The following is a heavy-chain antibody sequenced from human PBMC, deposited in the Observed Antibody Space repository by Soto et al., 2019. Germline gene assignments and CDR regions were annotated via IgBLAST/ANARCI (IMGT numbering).Heavy chain of an antibody. CDR3: ARGGSYSGYDYHFDY. CDR1: GGTFSGYY. D-gene: IGHD5-12*01. J-gene: IGHJ4*02. V-gene: IGHV4-34*01. Sequence: SETLSLTCAVFGGTFSGYYWNWIRQPPGKGLEWIGEINHSGRTNYNPSLKSRVTISVDTSKNQFSLKLSSVTAADTAVYYCARGGSYSGYDYHFDYWGQGTLVTVSS. CDR2: INHSGRT.